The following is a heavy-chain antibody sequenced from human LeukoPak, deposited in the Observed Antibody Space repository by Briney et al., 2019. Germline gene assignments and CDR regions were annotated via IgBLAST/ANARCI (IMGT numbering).Heavy chain of an antibody. J-gene: IGHJ4*02. D-gene: IGHD4-17*01. CDR2: INNDGSST. Sequence: GGSLRLSCAASGFIFSDHWMHWVRQAPGKGLVWLSRINNDGSSTIYADSVKGRFTFSRDNAENTLFLEMSSLRVEDTAVYYCAKDKKYGDYFDYWGQGTLVTVSS. CDR3: AKDKKYGDYFDY. CDR1: GFIFSDHW. V-gene: IGHV3-74*01.